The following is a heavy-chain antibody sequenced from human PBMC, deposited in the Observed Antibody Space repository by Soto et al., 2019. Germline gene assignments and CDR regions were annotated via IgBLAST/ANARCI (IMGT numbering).Heavy chain of an antibody. CDR3: ASLVVVAAAAYFDY. J-gene: IGHJ4*02. Sequence: QVQLVQSGAEVKKPGSSVKVSCKASGGTFSSYTISWVRQAPGQGLEWMGRIIPLLGIANYAQKFQGRVTITADKSTSTAYMELSSLRSEDTAVYYCASLVVVAAAAYFDYWGQGTLVTVSS. CDR2: IIPLLGIA. V-gene: IGHV1-69*02. CDR1: GGTFSSYT. D-gene: IGHD2-15*01.